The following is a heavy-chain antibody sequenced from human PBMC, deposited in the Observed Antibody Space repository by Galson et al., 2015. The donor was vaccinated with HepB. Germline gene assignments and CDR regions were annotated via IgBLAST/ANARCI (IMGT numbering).Heavy chain of an antibody. D-gene: IGHD6-19*01. CDR1: GYTFTSYA. V-gene: IGHV1-3*01. CDR3: ANIAVADPVLGYYYYYMDV. J-gene: IGHJ6*03. Sequence: SVKVSCKASGYTFTSYAMHWVRQAPGQRLEWMGWINAGNGNTKYSQKFQGRVTITRDTSASTAYMELSSLRSEDTAVYYCANIAVADPVLGYYYYYMDVWGQGTAVTVSS. CDR2: INAGNGNT.